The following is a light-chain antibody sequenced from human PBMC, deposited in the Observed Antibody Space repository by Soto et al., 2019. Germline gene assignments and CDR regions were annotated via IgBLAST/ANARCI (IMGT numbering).Light chain of an antibody. V-gene: IGKV3-15*01. Sequence: EIVMTQSPATLSVSPGERATLSCRASQSVSSNLAWYQQKPGQAPRLLIYGASTRSTDIPPRCSGSGSGTEFILTISSLQSEDFAVYYCKLNNNWTQLTVGGGTKGEIK. CDR2: GAS. J-gene: IGKJ4*01. CDR1: QSVSSN. CDR3: KLNNNWTQLT.